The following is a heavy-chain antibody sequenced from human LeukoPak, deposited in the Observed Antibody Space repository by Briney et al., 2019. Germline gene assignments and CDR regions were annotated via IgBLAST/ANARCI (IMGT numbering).Heavy chain of an antibody. V-gene: IGHV4-34*01. CDR1: GGSFSGYY. J-gene: IGHJ4*02. CDR3: ARGRRSDY. CDR2: INHSGST. Sequence: SETLSLTCAVYGGSFSGYYWSWIRQPPGKGLEWIGEINHSGSTNDNPSLKSRVTISVDTSKNQFSLKLSSVTAADTAVYYCARGRRSDYWGQGTLVTVSS. D-gene: IGHD1-14*01.